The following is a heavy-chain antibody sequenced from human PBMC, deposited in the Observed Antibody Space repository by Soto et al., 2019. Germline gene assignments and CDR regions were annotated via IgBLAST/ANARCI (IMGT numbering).Heavy chain of an antibody. CDR1: GFTFSDYY. D-gene: IGHD3-22*01. J-gene: IGHJ4*02. CDR2: ISSSSSYT. Sequence: QVQLVESGGGLVKPGGSLRLSCAASGFTFSDYYMSWIRQAPGKGLEWVSYISSSSSYTNYADSVKGRFTISRDNAKNSLYLQMNSLRAEDTAVYYCARGDSSGYYPYYFDYWGQGTLVTVSS. V-gene: IGHV3-11*06. CDR3: ARGDSSGYYPYYFDY.